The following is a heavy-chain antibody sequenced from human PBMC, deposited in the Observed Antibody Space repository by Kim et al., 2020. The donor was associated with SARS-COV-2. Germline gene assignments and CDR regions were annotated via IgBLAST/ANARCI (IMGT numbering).Heavy chain of an antibody. Sequence: GGSLRLSCAASGFTVSSNYMSWVRQAPGKGLEWVSVIYSGGSTYYADSVKGRFTISSDNSKNTRYLQMNSLRAEDTAVYYCASPSSSSKEGYYYYGMDVWGQGTTVTVSS. J-gene: IGHJ6*02. V-gene: IGHV3-66*01. CDR3: ASPSSSSKEGYYYYGMDV. D-gene: IGHD6-13*01. CDR1: GFTVSSNY. CDR2: IYSGGST.